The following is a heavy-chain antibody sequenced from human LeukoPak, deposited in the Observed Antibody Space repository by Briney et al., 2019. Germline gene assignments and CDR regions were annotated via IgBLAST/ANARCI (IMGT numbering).Heavy chain of an antibody. J-gene: IGHJ4*02. V-gene: IGHV3-23*01. Sequence: GGSLRLSCAASGFTFSSYAMTWVRQAPGKGLEWVSAISSRGITSYYADSVKGRFTISRDNSNNTLFLQTNSLRAEDTAVYYCAKDPQWDVDRYGSGSYYLYWGQGTLVTVSS. D-gene: IGHD3-10*01. CDR2: ISSRGITS. CDR3: AKDPQWDVDRYGSGSYYLY. CDR1: GFTFSSYA.